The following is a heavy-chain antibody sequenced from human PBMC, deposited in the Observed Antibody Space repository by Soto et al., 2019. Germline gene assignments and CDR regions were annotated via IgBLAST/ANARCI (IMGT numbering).Heavy chain of an antibody. Sequence: PGGSLRLSCAASGFTFNSYGFNWVRQAPGKGLEWVAAIWYDGNTKYYADALKGRFTISRDNLKNTLYLQMNSLTAEDTAVYYCARPLVAPVAGPYYYGMDVWGQGTTVTVSS. CDR2: IWYDGNTK. CDR1: GFTFNSYG. CDR3: ARPLVAPVAGPYYYGMDV. J-gene: IGHJ6*02. V-gene: IGHV3-33*01. D-gene: IGHD6-19*01.